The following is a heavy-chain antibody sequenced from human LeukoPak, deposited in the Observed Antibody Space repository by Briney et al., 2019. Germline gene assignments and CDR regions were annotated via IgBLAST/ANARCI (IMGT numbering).Heavy chain of an antibody. V-gene: IGHV4-59*01. CDR1: GGSISSYY. J-gene: IGHJ5*02. D-gene: IGHD6-13*01. CDR3: ARVSSSSWYNWFDP. CDR2: IYYSGST. Sequence: SETLSLTCTVSGGSISSYYRSWIRQPPGKGLEWIGYIYYSGSTNYNPSLKSRVTISVDTSKNQFSLKLSSVTAADTAVYYCARVSSSSWYNWFDPWGQGTLVTVSS.